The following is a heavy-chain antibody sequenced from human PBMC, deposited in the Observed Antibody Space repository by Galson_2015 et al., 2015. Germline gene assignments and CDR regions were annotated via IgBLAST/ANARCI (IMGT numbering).Heavy chain of an antibody. Sequence: CAISGDSVSSNSAAWNWIRQSPSRGLEWLGRTYYGSKWYNDYAVSVKSRITINPDTSKNQFSLQLNSVTPEDTAVYYCARGGYGCSSTSCYYLGSAFDIWGQGTMVTVSS. CDR1: GDSVSSNSAA. CDR2: TYYGSKWYN. CDR3: ARGGYGCSSTSCYYLGSAFDI. V-gene: IGHV6-1*01. D-gene: IGHD2-2*01. J-gene: IGHJ3*02.